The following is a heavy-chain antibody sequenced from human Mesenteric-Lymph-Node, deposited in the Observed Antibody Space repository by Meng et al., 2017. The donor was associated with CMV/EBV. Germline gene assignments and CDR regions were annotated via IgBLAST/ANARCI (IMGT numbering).Heavy chain of an antibody. CDR3: ARGPSYSSGFPDC. CDR1: GYTFTSFD. Sequence: QEQLVQSGAEVKKPGASVKVSCKASGYTFTSFDINWVRQATGQGPEWMGWMNPNRGNTGYAQKFQGRVTLTRDTSISTAYMELSSLRSEDTAVYYCARGPSYSSGFPDCWGQGTLVTVSS. V-gene: IGHV1-8*02. J-gene: IGHJ4*02. D-gene: IGHD6-19*01. CDR2: MNPNRGNT.